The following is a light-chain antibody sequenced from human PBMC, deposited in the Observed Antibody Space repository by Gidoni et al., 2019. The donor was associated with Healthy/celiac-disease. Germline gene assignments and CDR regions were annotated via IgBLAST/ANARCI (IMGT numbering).Light chain of an antibody. CDR1: QDISNY. J-gene: IGKJ4*01. CDR3: LQYDNLPFT. Sequence: DIQMTQSPSSLSASVGDRVTITCQASQDISNYLNWYQQKPGKAPKLLIYAASNMETGVPSRFSGHGSWTYFTFPSRILQPADSATYYCLQYDNLPFTFGGGTKVEIK. CDR2: AAS. V-gene: IGKV1-33*01.